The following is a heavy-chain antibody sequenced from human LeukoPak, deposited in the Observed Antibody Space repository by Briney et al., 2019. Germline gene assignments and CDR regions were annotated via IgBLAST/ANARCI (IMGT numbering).Heavy chain of an antibody. D-gene: IGHD6-19*01. V-gene: IGHV1-3*01. Sequence: GASVKVSCKASGYTFTSYAMHWVRQAPGQRLEWMGWINAGNGNTKYSQKFQGRVTITRDTSASTAYMELSSLRSEDTAVYYCARKGDFINSGWYLGYWGQGTLVTVSS. CDR3: ARKGDFINSGWYLGY. CDR1: GYTFTSYA. CDR2: INAGNGNT. J-gene: IGHJ4*02.